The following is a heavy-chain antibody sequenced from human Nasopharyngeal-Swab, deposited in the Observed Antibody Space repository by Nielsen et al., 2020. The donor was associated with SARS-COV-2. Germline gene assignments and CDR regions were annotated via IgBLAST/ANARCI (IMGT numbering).Heavy chain of an antibody. D-gene: IGHD2-15*01. CDR1: GYTFSNYG. Sequence: ASVKVSCKASGYTFSNYGISWVRQAHGQGLEWMGWISAYNGDTAYAHKLQGRVTMTTDKSTGTAYLELRSLRSDDRAIYYCARDFGNGTPYFLDYWGQGTLVTVSS. CDR3: ARDFGNGTPYFLDY. J-gene: IGHJ4*02. V-gene: IGHV1-18*01. CDR2: ISAYNGDT.